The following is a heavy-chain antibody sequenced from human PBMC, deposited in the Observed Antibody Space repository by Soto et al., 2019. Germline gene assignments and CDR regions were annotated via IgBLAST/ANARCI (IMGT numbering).Heavy chain of an antibody. Sequence: GASVKVSCKASGGTFSSYAISWVQQAPGQGLEWMGGIIPIFGTANYAQKFQGRVTITADESTSTAYMELSSLRSEDTAVYYCAIGQWLDAGHYYYYGMDVWGQGTTVTVSS. CDR2: IIPIFGTA. J-gene: IGHJ6*02. CDR3: AIGQWLDAGHYYYYGMDV. D-gene: IGHD6-19*01. V-gene: IGHV1-69*13. CDR1: GGTFSSYA.